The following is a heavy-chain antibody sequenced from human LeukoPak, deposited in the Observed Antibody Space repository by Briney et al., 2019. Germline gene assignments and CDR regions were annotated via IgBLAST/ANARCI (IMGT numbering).Heavy chain of an antibody. CDR2: ISSSSSYI. V-gene: IGHV3-21*01. J-gene: IGHJ4*02. Sequence: GVSLRLSCAASGFTFSSYSMNWVRQAPGKELEWVSSISSSSSYIYYADSVKGRFTISRDNAKNSLYLQMNSLRAEDTAVYYCASSCSIVVVPAAIFTYYFDYWGQGTLVTVSS. D-gene: IGHD2-2*02. CDR1: GFTFSSYS. CDR3: ASSCSIVVVPAAIFTYYFDY.